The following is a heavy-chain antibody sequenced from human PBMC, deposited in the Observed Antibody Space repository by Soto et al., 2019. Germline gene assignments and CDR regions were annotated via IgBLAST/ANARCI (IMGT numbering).Heavy chain of an antibody. CDR2: ISAYNGNT. CDR3: ARTLNEWLLGLE. Sequence: QVKLVQSGGEVKKPGASVKISCKASGYTFSSYGISWVRKAPGQGLEWIGWISAYNGNTNYAQKFQGRVTMTTDTSTSTANMELRSLRSDDTAIYYCARTLNEWLLGLEWGQGTLVTVSS. CDR1: GYTFSSYG. D-gene: IGHD3-3*01. J-gene: IGHJ4*02. V-gene: IGHV1-18*01.